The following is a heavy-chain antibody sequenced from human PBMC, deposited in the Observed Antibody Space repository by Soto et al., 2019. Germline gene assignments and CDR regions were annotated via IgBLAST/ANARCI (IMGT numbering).Heavy chain of an antibody. J-gene: IGHJ4*02. D-gene: IGHD2-15*01. CDR1: RYTFTNFY. CDR2: INPSGGST. CDR3: ASPHPLYCSGGRCTPDRPLHY. V-gene: IGHV1-46*01. Sequence: GASVKVSCKAMRYTFTNFYIHWVRQAPGQGLEWMGMINPSGGSTSYAQKFQGRVTMTRDTSTSTVYMQLTSLRSEDTAVYYCASPHPLYCSGGRCTPDRPLHYWGQGTLVTVSS.